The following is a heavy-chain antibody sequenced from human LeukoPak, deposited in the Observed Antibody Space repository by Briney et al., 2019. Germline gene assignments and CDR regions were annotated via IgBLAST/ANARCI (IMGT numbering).Heavy chain of an antibody. J-gene: IGHJ4*02. D-gene: IGHD2-2*01. CDR3: ARGFEVVVPAAMRDRGPGIFDY. CDR1: GFTFISYW. Sequence: VGSLTLSCAASGFTFISYWMSWVRQAPGKGLEGVGNIKQDGSEKYYVDSVKGRFTISRDNAKNSLYLQMNSLRAEDTAVYYCARGFEVVVPAAMRDRGPGIFDYWGQGTLVTVSS. CDR2: IKQDGSEK. V-gene: IGHV3-7*01.